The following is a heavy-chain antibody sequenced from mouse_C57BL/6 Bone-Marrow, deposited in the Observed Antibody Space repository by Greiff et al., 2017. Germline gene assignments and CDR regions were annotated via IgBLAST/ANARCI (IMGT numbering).Heavy chain of an antibody. Sequence: QVTLKVCGPGILQPSQTLSLTCSFSGFSLSTFGMGVGWLRQPSGKGLEWLAHLWWDDAKYYNPALKGPLTISKYTSKNQVFLTIAKVETADTATYYCAGIEDGPPYFDYWGQGTTLTVSS. CDR2: LWWDDAK. V-gene: IGHV8-8*01. J-gene: IGHJ2*01. CDR3: AGIEDGPPYFDY. CDR1: GFSLSTFGMG. D-gene: IGHD2-3*01.